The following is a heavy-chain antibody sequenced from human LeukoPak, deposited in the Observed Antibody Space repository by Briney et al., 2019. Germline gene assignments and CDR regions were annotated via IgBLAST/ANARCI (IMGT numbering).Heavy chain of an antibody. J-gene: IGHJ4*02. CDR3: AREEFLHEIDSSGYFVY. Sequence: PSETLSLTCTVSGGSICIYYWSWIRQPAGKGLEWIGRIYTSGSTNYNPSLKSRVTMSVDTSKNQFSLKLSSVTAADTAVYYCAREEFLHEIDSSGYFVYWGQGTLVTVSS. CDR2: IYTSGST. V-gene: IGHV4-4*07. CDR1: GGSICIYY. D-gene: IGHD3-22*01.